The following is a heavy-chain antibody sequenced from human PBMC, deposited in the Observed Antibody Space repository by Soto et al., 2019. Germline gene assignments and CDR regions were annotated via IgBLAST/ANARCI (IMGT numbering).Heavy chain of an antibody. CDR1: GRSISEINSY. CDR3: ASSSLYGMDV. V-gene: IGHV4-39*07. J-gene: IGHJ6*02. CDR2: IHHTGST. Sequence: QLQLQESGPGLVKPSETLSLTCSVSGRSISEINSYWGWIRQTPGEGLEWIGTIHHTGSTYYNPSLKSRLIISIDTSKNQFSLKVGSVTAADTAVYYCASSSLYGMDVWGQGTTVTVSS.